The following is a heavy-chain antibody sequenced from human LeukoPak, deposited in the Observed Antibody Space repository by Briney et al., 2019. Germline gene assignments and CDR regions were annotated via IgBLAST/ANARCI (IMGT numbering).Heavy chain of an antibody. CDR1: GFTFSSYA. CDR2: ISGSGGST. CDR3: AKSVEWTYGDYLYYFDY. J-gene: IGHJ4*02. V-gene: IGHV3-23*01. D-gene: IGHD4-17*01. Sequence: GGSLRLSCAASGFTFSSYAMSWVRQAPGKGLEWVSAISGSGGSTYYADSVKGRFTISRDNSKNTLYLQMNSLRAEDTAVYYCAKSVEWTYGDYLYYFDYWGQGTLVTVSS.